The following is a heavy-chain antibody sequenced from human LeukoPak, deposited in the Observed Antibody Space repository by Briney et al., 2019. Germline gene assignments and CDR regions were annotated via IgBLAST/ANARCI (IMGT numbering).Heavy chain of an antibody. D-gene: IGHD1-1*01. Sequence: ASVKVSCKASGYTFTSYAMHWVRQAPGQRLEWMGWINPNSGGTNYAQKFQGWVTMTRDTSISTAYMELSRLRSDDTAVYYCAGTGTTEATFDPWGQGTLVTVSS. CDR2: INPNSGGT. V-gene: IGHV1-2*04. CDR3: AGTGTTEATFDP. CDR1: GYTFTSYA. J-gene: IGHJ5*02.